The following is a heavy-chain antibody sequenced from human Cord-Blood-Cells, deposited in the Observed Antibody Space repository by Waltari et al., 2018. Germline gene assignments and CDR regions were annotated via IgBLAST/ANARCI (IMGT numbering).Heavy chain of an antibody. D-gene: IGHD7-27*01. V-gene: IGHV4-39*01. Sequence: QLQLQESGPGLVKPSETLSLTCTVSGGSISSSSYYWGWIRQPPGKGLEWIGSIYYSGSTYYNPSRKSRVTISVDTSKNQFALKLSSVTAADTAVYYCARKATGVRFDYWGQGTLVTVSS. CDR1: GGSISSSSYY. J-gene: IGHJ4*02. CDR3: ARKATGVRFDY. CDR2: IYYSGST.